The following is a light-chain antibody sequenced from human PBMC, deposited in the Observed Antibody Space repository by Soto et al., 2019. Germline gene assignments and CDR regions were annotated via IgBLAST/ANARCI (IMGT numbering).Light chain of an antibody. J-gene: IGLJ2*01. CDR3: YSYTSSSTLV. V-gene: IGLV2-14*03. CDR1: SSDIGGYNY. CDR2: DVT. Sequence: QSALTQPASVSGSPGQSIIISCSGTSSDIGGYNYVSWYQQHPGKAPKLMIYDVTNRPSGVSNRFSGSKSGITASLTISGLQAEDEADYYCYSYTSSSTLVFGGGTKVTVL.